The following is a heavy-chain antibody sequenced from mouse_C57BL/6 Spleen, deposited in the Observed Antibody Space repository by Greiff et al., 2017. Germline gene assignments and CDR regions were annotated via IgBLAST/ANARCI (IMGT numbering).Heavy chain of an antibody. D-gene: IGHD2-5*01. V-gene: IGHV2-5*01. J-gene: IGHJ4*01. CDR2: IWRGGST. CDR3: AKTSYSKDAMDY. Sequence: VQLQESGPGLVQPSQSLSITCTVSGFSLTSYGVHWVRQSPGKGLEWLGVIWRGGSTDYNAAFMSRLSITKDNSKSQVFFKMNSLQADDTAIYYCAKTSYSKDAMDYWGQGTSVTVSS. CDR1: GFSLTSYG.